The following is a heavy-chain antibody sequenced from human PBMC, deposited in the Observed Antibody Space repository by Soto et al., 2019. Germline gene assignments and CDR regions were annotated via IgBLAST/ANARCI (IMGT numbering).Heavy chain of an antibody. J-gene: IGHJ6*03. CDR2: ILPILGIA. V-gene: IGHV1-69*08. CDR3: ARDRDSYAWRRGYYYYYMDV. CDR1: GGTFSSYT. Sequence: QVQLVQSGAEVKKPGSSVKVSCKASGGTFSSYTISWVRQAPGQVLEWMGRILPILGIATYAQKFQGRVTPTADKSTSTAYMVLSSLRSEDTAVYYCARDRDSYAWRRGYYYYYMDVWGKGTTVTVSS. D-gene: IGHD5-18*01.